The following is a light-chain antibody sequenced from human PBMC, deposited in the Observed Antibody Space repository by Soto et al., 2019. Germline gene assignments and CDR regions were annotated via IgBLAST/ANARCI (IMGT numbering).Light chain of an antibody. CDR2: GAS. J-gene: IGKJ5*01. Sequence: DIVLTQSPGTLSLSPGDRATLSCRASQSVSRSYLGWYQQKPGQAPRLLIYGASSRATGIPDRFSGSGSGTDFTLTINRLEPEDFAVYYCKQYGSSITFGQGTQLEIK. CDR3: KQYGSSIT. V-gene: IGKV3-20*01. CDR1: QSVSRSY.